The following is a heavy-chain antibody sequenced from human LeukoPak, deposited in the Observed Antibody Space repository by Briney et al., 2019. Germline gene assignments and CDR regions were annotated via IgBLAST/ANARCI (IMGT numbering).Heavy chain of an antibody. V-gene: IGHV4-31*03. CDR3: AREAPNCSGGSCYIHWFQNSGAFDY. D-gene: IGHD2-15*01. CDR1: GGSISSGGYY. J-gene: IGHJ4*02. Sequence: SSETLSLTCTVSGGSISSGGYYWSWIRQHPGKGLEWIGYIYYSGSTYYNPSLKSRVTISVDTSKNQFSLKLSSVTAADTAVYYCAREAPNCSGGSCYIHWFQNSGAFDYWGQGTLVTVSS. CDR2: IYYSGST.